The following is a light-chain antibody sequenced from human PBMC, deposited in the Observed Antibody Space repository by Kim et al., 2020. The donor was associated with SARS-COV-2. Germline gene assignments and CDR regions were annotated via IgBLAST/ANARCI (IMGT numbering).Light chain of an antibody. Sequence: SVTLTCTMSSGHSSYAIAWHQQQPEKGPRYLMKLNSDGSHSKGDGIPDRFSGSSSGAERYLTISSLQSEDEADYYCQTWGTGIRVVGGGTQLTVL. V-gene: IGLV4-69*01. CDR3: QTWGTGIRV. J-gene: IGLJ3*02. CDR1: SGHSSYA. CDR2: LNSDGSH.